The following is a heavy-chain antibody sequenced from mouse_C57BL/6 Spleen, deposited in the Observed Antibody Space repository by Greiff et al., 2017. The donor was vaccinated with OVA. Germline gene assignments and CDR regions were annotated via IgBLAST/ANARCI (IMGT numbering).Heavy chain of an antibody. CDR2: IYPGDGDT. V-gene: IGHV1-80*01. D-gene: IGHD2-4*01. Sequence: QVQLQQSGAELVKPGASVKISCKASGYAFSSYWMNWVKQRPGKGLEWIGQIYPGDGDTNYNGKFKGKATLTADKSSSTAYMQLSSLTSEDSAVYFCSYDYEGYYAMDYWGQGTSVTVSS. J-gene: IGHJ4*01. CDR3: SYDYEGYYAMDY. CDR1: GYAFSSYW.